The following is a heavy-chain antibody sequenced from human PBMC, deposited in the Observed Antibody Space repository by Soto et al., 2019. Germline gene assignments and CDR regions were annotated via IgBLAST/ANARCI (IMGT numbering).Heavy chain of an antibody. CDR1: GDSITSGGYS. V-gene: IGHV4-31*03. J-gene: IGHJ5*02. CDR2: IYFNGNA. Sequence: QVQLRESGPGLVKPSQALSLVCSVSGDSITSGGYSWTWLRQRPGEGLEWIGYIYFNGNAYYNPTLKSRVTVSADTSKNQFSLRLCSVTAADTAFYYCAQERVLRSGWFDPWGQGTLVTVSS. D-gene: IGHD1-26*01. CDR3: AQERVLRSGWFDP.